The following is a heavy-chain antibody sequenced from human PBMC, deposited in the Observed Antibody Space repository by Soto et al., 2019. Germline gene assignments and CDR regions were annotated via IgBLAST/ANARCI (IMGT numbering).Heavy chain of an antibody. CDR1: GGSISSSSYY. D-gene: IGHD6-13*01. J-gene: IGHJ4*02. CDR3: ARRATRRYSSSYVWDY. V-gene: IGHV4-39*01. CDR2: IYYSGST. Sequence: PSETLSLTCTVSGGSISSSSYYWGWIRQPPGKGLEWIGSIYYSGSTYYNPSLKSRVTISVDTSKNQFSLKLSSVTAADTAVYYCARRATRRYSSSYVWDYWGQGTLVTVSS.